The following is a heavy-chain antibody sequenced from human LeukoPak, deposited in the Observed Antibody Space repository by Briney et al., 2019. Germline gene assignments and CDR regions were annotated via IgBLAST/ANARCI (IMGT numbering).Heavy chain of an antibody. D-gene: IGHD3-22*01. Sequence: PGGSLRLSCAASGFTPSSNYMSWVRQAPGKGLEWVSVIYSGGSTYYAHSVKGRFTISKDNSKNTLYLQMNSLRAEDTPVYYCARAVHYYDSLGAAFDLWGQGTMVTVSS. CDR3: ARAVHYYDSLGAAFDL. CDR1: GFTPSSNY. V-gene: IGHV3-66*01. J-gene: IGHJ3*01. CDR2: IYSGGST.